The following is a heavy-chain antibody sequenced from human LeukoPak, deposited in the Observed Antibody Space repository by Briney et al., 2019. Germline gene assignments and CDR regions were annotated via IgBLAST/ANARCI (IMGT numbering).Heavy chain of an antibody. Sequence: GRSLRLSCAASGFTFSSYGMHWVRQAPGKGLEWVAVTWYDGSNKYYADSVKGRFTISRDNSKNTLYPQMNSLRAEDTAVYYCARDWLRGCSGGSCYSSYYGMDAWGKGTTVTVSS. D-gene: IGHD2-15*01. J-gene: IGHJ6*04. CDR1: GFTFSSYG. CDR3: ARDWLRGCSGGSCYSSYYGMDA. CDR2: TWYDGSNK. V-gene: IGHV3-33*01.